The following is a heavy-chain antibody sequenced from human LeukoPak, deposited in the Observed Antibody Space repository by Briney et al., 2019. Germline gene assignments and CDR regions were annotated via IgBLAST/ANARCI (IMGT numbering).Heavy chain of an antibody. CDR3: ARYNSDWYYFDY. CDR1: GYTFTNYY. V-gene: IGHV1-46*01. Sequence: ASVKVSCKASGYTFTNYYMHWVRQAPGEGLEWMGIINPRGGSTGYAQKFQGRVTMTRDTSTTTVYMELSSLRSEDTAVYYCARYNSDWYYFDYWGQGSLVTVSS. J-gene: IGHJ4*02. CDR2: INPRGGST. D-gene: IGHD3-9*01.